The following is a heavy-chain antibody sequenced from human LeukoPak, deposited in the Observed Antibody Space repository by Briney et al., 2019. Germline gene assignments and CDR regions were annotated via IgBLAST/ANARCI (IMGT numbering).Heavy chain of an antibody. CDR3: AREPPGY. Sequence: ASETLSLTCTVSGGSVTSGNYYWNWIRQPAGKGLEWIGRIYTNGGASYNPSLKSRVTISIDASKNQFSLKLSSVTAADTAVHYCAREPPGYWGQGILVTVSS. V-gene: IGHV4-61*02. CDR2: IYTNGGA. J-gene: IGHJ4*02. CDR1: GGSVTSGNYY.